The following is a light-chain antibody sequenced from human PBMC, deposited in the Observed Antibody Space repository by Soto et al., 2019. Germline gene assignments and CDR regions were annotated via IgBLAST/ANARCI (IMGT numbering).Light chain of an antibody. CDR2: SAS. CDR3: HHFGSLPET. J-gene: IGKJ1*01. Sequence: EVVLTQSPGTLSLSPGERVTLSCRASQSVASSYLAWYQQKPGRAPRLLLYSASSRATCIPDRFSGSGSGTDFTLTISRREPEDFAVYYCHHFGSLPETFGQGTNVQ. V-gene: IGKV3-20*01. CDR1: QSVASSY.